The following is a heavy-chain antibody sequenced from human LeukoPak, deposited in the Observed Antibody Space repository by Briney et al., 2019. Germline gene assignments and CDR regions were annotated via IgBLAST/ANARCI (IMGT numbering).Heavy chain of an antibody. CDR1: GGSFSGYY. CDR2: INHSGGT. D-gene: IGHD2-21*02. J-gene: IGHJ4*02. Sequence: SETLSLTCAVYGGSFSGYYWSWIRQPPGKGLEWIGEINHSGGTNYNPSLKSRVTISVDTSKNQFSLKLSSVTAADTAVYYCARGGGDGGYWGQGTLVTVSS. V-gene: IGHV4-34*01. CDR3: ARGGGDGGY.